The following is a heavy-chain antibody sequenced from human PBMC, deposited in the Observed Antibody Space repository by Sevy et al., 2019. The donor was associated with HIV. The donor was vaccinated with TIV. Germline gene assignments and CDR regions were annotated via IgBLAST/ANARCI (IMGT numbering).Heavy chain of an antibody. CDR3: ARERGTGPFDY. V-gene: IGHV3-53*01. J-gene: IGHJ4*02. CDR1: GFTVSSNY. Sequence: GGSLRLSCAASGFTVSSNYMSWVRQAPGKGLEWVSVIYSGGSTYYADSVNGRFTISRDNSKNTLYLQMNSLRAEDTAVYYCARERGTGPFDYWGQGTLVTVSS. CDR2: IYSGGST.